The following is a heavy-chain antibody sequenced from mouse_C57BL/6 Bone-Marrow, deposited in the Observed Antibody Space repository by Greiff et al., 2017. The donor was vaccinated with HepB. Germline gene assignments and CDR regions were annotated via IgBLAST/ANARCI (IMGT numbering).Heavy chain of an antibody. CDR1: GFNIKDDY. CDR2: IDPENGDT. V-gene: IGHV14-4*01. J-gene: IGHJ3*01. Sequence: VQLQQSGAELVRPGASVKLSCTASGFNIKDDYMHWVKQRPEQGLEWIGWIDPENGDTEYASKFQGKATITADTSSNTADLQLSSLTSEDTAVYYCTSDGYYPAWFAYWGQGTLVTVSA. D-gene: IGHD2-3*01. CDR3: TSDGYYPAWFAY.